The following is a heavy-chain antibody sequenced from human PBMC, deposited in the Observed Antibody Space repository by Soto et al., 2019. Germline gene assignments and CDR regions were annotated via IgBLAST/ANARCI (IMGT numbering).Heavy chain of an antibody. D-gene: IGHD2-15*01. J-gene: IGHJ6*02. CDR2: IMPIFRAR. CDR3: ASWLKGPDIGNYYYGMDV. Sequence: QVQLVQSGAEVKKPGSSVKVSCKASGGAFSDYAFSWVRQAPGQGLEWLGGIMPIFRARDSAQKFQGRVTITADEFTRTAYMEMNSLRSEDTAVYYCASWLKGPDIGNYYYGMDVWGQGTTVTVS. CDR1: GGAFSDYA. V-gene: IGHV1-69*12.